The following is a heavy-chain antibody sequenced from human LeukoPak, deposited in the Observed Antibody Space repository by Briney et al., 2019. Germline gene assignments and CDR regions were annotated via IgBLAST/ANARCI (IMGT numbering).Heavy chain of an antibody. V-gene: IGHV3-21*01. J-gene: IGHJ3*02. CDR2: ISSSSSYI. CDR1: GFTFSSDS. D-gene: IGHD3-16*02. Sequence: GGSLRLSCAASGFTFSSDSMNWVRQAPGKGLEWVSSISSSSSYIYYADSVKGRFTISRDNAKNSLYLQMNSLRAEDTAVYYCARGLMITFGGVIATDAFDIWGQGTMVTVSS. CDR3: ARGLMITFGGVIATDAFDI.